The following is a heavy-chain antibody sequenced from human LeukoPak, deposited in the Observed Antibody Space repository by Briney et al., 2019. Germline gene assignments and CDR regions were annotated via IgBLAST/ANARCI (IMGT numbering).Heavy chain of an antibody. V-gene: IGHV4-59*01. Sequence: SETLSLTCTVSGGSISSYYWSWIRQPPGKGLEWIGYIYYSGSTNYNPSLKSRVTISVDTSKNQFSLKLSSVTAADTAVYYCARSSGDFFPFDYWGQGTLVTVSP. D-gene: IGHD4-17*01. J-gene: IGHJ4*02. CDR1: GGSISSYY. CDR3: ARSSGDFFPFDY. CDR2: IYYSGST.